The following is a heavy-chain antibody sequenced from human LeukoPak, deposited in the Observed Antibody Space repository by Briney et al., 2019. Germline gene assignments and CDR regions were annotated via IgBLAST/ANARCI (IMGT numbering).Heavy chain of an antibody. D-gene: IGHD5-18*01. J-gene: IGHJ4*02. Sequence: GGSLRLSCAASGFTVSSNYMSWVRQAPGKGLEWVSVIYSGGSTYYADSVKGRFTISRDNSKNTLYLQMNSLRAEDTAVYYCARVGTAMVFDYWGQGTLVTVSS. CDR2: IYSGGST. CDR3: ARVGTAMVFDY. V-gene: IGHV3-66*01. CDR1: GFTVSSNY.